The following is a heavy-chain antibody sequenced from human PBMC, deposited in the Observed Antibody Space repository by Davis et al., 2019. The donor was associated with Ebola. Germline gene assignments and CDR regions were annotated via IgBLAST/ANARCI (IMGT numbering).Heavy chain of an antibody. Sequence: PGGSLRLSCAASGFTFSSYWMSWVRQAPGKGLEWVANIKQDGSEKYYVDSVKGRFTISRDNAKNSLYLQMNSLRAEDTAVYYCARDGRIAARPGDWFDPWGQGTLVTVSS. J-gene: IGHJ5*02. V-gene: IGHV3-7*01. CDR2: IKQDGSEK. CDR1: GFTFSSYW. D-gene: IGHD6-6*01. CDR3: ARDGRIAARPGDWFDP.